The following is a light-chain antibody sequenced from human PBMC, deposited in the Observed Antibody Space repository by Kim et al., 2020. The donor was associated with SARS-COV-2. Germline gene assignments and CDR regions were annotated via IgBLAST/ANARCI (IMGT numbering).Light chain of an antibody. Sequence: SSELTQPPSVSVSPGQTASITCSGDKLGDGFASWYQQKPGQSPVLVIFQDTKRPSGIPERFSGSNSGNTATLTISGTQAADEADYYCQAWDSSTACVFG. CDR3: QAWDSSTACV. CDR1: KLGDGF. J-gene: IGLJ1*01. CDR2: QDT. V-gene: IGLV3-1*01.